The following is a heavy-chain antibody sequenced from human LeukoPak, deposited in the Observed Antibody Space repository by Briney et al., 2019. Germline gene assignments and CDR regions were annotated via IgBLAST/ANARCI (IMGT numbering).Heavy chain of an antibody. CDR3: GRRFCNSCPLDF. Sequence: GGSLRLSCVGSGFNVTTNNMYWVRQAPGKGLECVSTFLAGGLLDYADSVRDRLTISRDTSKNTLYLQMNSLSAEDTAVYYCGRRFCNSCPLDFWGQGTLVTVPS. V-gene: IGHV3-66*04. D-gene: IGHD2-21*01. CDR1: GFNVTTNN. J-gene: IGHJ4*02. CDR2: FLAGGLL.